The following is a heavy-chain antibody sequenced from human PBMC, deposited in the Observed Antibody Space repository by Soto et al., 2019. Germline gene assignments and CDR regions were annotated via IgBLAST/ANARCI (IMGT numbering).Heavy chain of an antibody. D-gene: IGHD1-26*01. J-gene: IGHJ6*02. Sequence: ASVKVSCKVSGYTLTELSMHWVRQAPGKGLEWMGGFDPEDGETIYAQKFQGRVTMTEDTSTDTAYMELSSLRSEDTAVYYCATEKAGGGYYYYGMDVWGQGTTVTVSS. CDR2: FDPEDGET. CDR3: ATEKAGGGYYYYGMDV. V-gene: IGHV1-24*01. CDR1: GYTLTELS.